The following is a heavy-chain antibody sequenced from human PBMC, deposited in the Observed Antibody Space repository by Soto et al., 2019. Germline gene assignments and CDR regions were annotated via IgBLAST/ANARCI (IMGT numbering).Heavy chain of an antibody. Sequence: VGSLRLSFAASGFTFDDYAMWWVRQAPGKGLEWVSLINWDGDETYYADSVKRRFTISRDNTNNSVYLQMSSLRTEDTALYDGAKGHIAALGGFVHWGPGTLGTV. D-gene: IGHD6-6*01. CDR2: INWDGDET. CDR1: GFTFDDYA. V-gene: IGHV3-43D*04. CDR3: AKGHIAALGGFVH. J-gene: IGHJ5*02.